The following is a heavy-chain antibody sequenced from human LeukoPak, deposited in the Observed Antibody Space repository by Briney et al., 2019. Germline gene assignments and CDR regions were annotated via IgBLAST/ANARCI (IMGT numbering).Heavy chain of an antibody. Sequence: SVKVSCKASGDTFSNYAISWVRQAPGQGLEWMGGIIPIFGTANYAQKFQGRVTITADKSTSTAYMELSSLRSEDTAVYYCARVTAVAGTYFDYWGQGTLVTVSS. CDR1: GDTFSNYA. J-gene: IGHJ4*02. CDR3: ARVTAVAGTYFDY. CDR2: IIPIFGTA. V-gene: IGHV1-69*06. D-gene: IGHD6-19*01.